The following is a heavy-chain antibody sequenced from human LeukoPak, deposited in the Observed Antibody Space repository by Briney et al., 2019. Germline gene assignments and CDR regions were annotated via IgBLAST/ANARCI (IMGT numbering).Heavy chain of an antibody. CDR3: ARDRGGYNLVDYYGMDV. Sequence: GGSLRLSCAASGFTFSSYSMNWVRQAPGKGLEWVSSISSSSSYIYYADSVKGRFTISRDNAKNSLYLQMNGLRAEDTAVYYCARDRGGYNLVDYYGMDVWGQGTTVTVSS. J-gene: IGHJ6*02. CDR2: ISSSSSYI. V-gene: IGHV3-21*01. D-gene: IGHD5-24*01. CDR1: GFTFSSYS.